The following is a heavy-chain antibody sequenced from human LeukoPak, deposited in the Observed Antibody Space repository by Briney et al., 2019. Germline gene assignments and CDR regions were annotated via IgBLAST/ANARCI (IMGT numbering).Heavy chain of an antibody. Sequence: GGSLRLSCAASGFTFSNAWMSWVRQAPGKGLEWVGRIKSKTDGGTTDYAAPVKGRFTISRDDSKNTLYLQMNSLKTEDTGVYYCTPVFALWFGEPFDYWGQGTLVTVSS. D-gene: IGHD3-10*01. CDR2: IKSKTDGGTT. CDR1: GFTFSNAW. J-gene: IGHJ4*02. CDR3: TPVFALWFGEPFDY. V-gene: IGHV3-15*01.